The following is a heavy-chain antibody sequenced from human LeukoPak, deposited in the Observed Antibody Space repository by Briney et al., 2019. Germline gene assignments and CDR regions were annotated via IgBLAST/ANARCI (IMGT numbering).Heavy chain of an antibody. J-gene: IGHJ6*02. CDR2: IRNKPNTYTT. CDR3: TKTYGTAVGTAYYYYGSNV. D-gene: IGHD4-23*01. CDR1: GFTSTNYA. Sequence: QSGGSLRLSCAASGFTSTNYAMNWVRQAPGKGLEWVGRIRNKPNTYTTEYAASVEGRFSISRDDSKNLLFLQMDSLQTEDTAVYYCTKTYGTAVGTAYYYYGSNVWGQGTTVTVS. V-gene: IGHV3-72*01.